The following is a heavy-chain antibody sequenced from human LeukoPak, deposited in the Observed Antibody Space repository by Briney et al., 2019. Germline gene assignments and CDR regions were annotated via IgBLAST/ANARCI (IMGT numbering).Heavy chain of an antibody. CDR3: ARDGPRDGYWY. CDR2: IIPILGIA. CDR1: GGTFSSYA. J-gene: IGHJ4*02. V-gene: IGHV1-69*04. D-gene: IGHD5-24*01. Sequence: GASVKVSCKASGGTFSSYAISWVRQAPGQGLEWMGRIIPILGIANYAQKFQGRVTITADKSTSTAYMELSSLRSEDTAVYYCARDGPRDGYWYWGQGTLVTVSS.